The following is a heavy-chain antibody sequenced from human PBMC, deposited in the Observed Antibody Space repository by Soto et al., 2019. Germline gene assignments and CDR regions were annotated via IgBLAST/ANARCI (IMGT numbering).Heavy chain of an antibody. V-gene: IGHV3-49*04. Sequence: GGSLRLSCSASGFNFGVHAMSWVRQAPGKGLEWVGFIRRKAHGGTTDYAASVKGRFTISRDDSKSIAYLYMNSLKIEDTAVYYCTRSLAIDFDSWGQGTLVTVSS. CDR1: GFNFGVHA. CDR3: TRSLAIDFDS. CDR2: IRRKAHGGTT. J-gene: IGHJ4*02.